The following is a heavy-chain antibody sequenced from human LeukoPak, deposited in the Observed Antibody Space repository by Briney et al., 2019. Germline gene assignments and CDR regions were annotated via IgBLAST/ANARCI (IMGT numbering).Heavy chain of an antibody. V-gene: IGHV3-73*01. D-gene: IGHD3-22*01. Sequence: QPGGSLRLSCAASGFTFSGSAMHWVRQASGKGLEWVGRIRSKANSYATAYAASVKGRFTISRDDSKNTAYLQMNSLKTEDTAVYYCTRHHYYDSSGYYSKYFQHWGQGTLVTVSS. CDR2: IRSKANSYAT. CDR1: GFTFSGSA. J-gene: IGHJ1*01. CDR3: TRHHYYDSSGYYSKYFQH.